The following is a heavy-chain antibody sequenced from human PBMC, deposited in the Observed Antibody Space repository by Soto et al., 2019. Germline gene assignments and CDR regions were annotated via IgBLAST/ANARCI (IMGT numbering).Heavy chain of an antibody. Sequence: SETLSLTCTVSGGSISSYYWSWIRQPPGKGLEWIGYIYYSGSTNYNPSLKSRVTISVDTSKNQFSLKLSSVTAADTAVYYCATAYGSGSYYRIDYWGQGTLVTVSS. V-gene: IGHV4-59*01. CDR2: IYYSGST. CDR1: GGSISSYY. J-gene: IGHJ4*02. D-gene: IGHD3-10*01. CDR3: ATAYGSGSYYRIDY.